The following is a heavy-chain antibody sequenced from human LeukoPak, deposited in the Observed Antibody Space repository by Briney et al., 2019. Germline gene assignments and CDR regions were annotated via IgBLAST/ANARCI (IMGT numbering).Heavy chain of an antibody. J-gene: IGHJ5*02. CDR1: GGSISSYY. D-gene: IGHD3-10*01. CDR2: IYYSGST. CDR3: ARVGLLLWFGELNSPNWFDP. Sequence: SETLSLTCTVSGGSISSYYWSWIRQPPGKGLEWIGYIYYSGSTNYNPSLKSRVTISVDTSKNQFSLKLSSVTAADTAVYYCARVGLLLWFGELNSPNWFDPWGQGTLVTVSS. V-gene: IGHV4-59*08.